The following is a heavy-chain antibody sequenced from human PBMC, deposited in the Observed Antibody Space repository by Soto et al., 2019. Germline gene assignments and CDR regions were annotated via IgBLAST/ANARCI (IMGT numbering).Heavy chain of an antibody. J-gene: IGHJ3*02. D-gene: IGHD5-12*01. CDR3: AREALDVGGYSVYGYAFDI. CDR1: GFTFSDCY. CDR2: ISSSGSYT. Sequence: QVQLVESGGGLVKPGGSLRLSCAASGFTFSDCYMSWIRQAPGKGLEWVSYISSSGSYTNNADSVKGRFTISRDNAKNSLYLQMNSLRAEDTAVYYSAREALDVGGYSVYGYAFDIWGQVTMVTV. V-gene: IGHV3-11*05.